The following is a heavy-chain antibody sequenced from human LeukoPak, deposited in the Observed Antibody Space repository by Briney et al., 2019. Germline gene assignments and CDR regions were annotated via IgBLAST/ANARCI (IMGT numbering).Heavy chain of an antibody. CDR2: MNSDGSAT. CDR3: AKGPNYFDS. CDR1: GFSFSNYW. J-gene: IGHJ4*02. V-gene: IGHV3-74*01. Sequence: GGSLRLSCAASGFSFSNYWMHWVRQAPGKGLMWVTRMNSDGSATYYADSVQGRFTISRDDAKNTLYLQMNSLRAEDTAMYFCAKGPNYFDSWGQGTLVTVSS.